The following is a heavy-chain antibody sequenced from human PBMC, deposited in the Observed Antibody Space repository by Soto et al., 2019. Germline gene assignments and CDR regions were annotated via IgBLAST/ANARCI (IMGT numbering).Heavy chain of an antibody. V-gene: IGHV1-3*05. CDR1: GYTFSSYA. CDR2: INAGNGNT. CDR3: ARDLGWLQFDY. J-gene: IGHJ4*02. D-gene: IGHD5-12*01. Sequence: QVQLVQSGAEEKKPGASVKVSCKASGYTFSSYAMDWVRQAPGQRLEWMGWINAGNGNTKYSQKFQGRVPISRDTSASTAYMELSSLRSEDTAVYYCARDLGWLQFDYGGQGTLVTVSS.